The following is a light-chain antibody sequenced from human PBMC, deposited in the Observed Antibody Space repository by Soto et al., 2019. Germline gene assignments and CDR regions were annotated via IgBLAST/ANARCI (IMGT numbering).Light chain of an antibody. Sequence: DFQMTQSPSSLSASVGDRVTITCRASQDISDHLAWYQHKPGKVPRLLIYEASTLQLGVPSRFSGGGSGTDFTLTISSLQPEDVATYYCQNYNRTPRTFGQGPKVELK. J-gene: IGKJ1*01. CDR2: EAS. CDR1: QDISDH. CDR3: QNYNRTPRT. V-gene: IGKV1-27*01.